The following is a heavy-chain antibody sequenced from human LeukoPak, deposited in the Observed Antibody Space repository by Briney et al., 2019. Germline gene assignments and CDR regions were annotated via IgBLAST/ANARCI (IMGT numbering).Heavy chain of an antibody. D-gene: IGHD2-2*01. CDR1: GFTFSSYA. CDR3: GKEFMLRTVCSSTSCYDIGAFDY. CDR2: ISGSGGST. J-gene: IGHJ4*02. Sequence: GGSLRLSCAASGFTFSSYAMSWVRQAPGKGLEWVSGISGSGGSTYNADSVKGRFTISRDNSKNTLYLQMNSLRAEDTAVYYCGKEFMLRTVCSSTSCYDIGAFDYWGQGTLVTVSS. V-gene: IGHV3-23*01.